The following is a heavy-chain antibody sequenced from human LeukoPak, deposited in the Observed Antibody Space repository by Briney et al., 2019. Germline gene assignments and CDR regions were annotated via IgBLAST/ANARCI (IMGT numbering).Heavy chain of an antibody. V-gene: IGHV4-4*08. CDR2: IYTSGNS. J-gene: IGHJ4*02. CDR1: GGSISSYY. CDR3: ARLNWGNGGYTDYFDY. Sequence: PSETLSLTCTVSGGSISSYYWSWIRQPPGKGLEWIRYIYTSGNSNYNPSFKSRVTISVDTSKNQFSLKLSSVTAADTAVYYCARLNWGNGGYTDYFDYWGQGTLVTVSS. D-gene: IGHD3-16*01.